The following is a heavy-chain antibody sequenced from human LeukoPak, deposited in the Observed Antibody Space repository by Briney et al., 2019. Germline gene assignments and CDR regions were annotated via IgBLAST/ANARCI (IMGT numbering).Heavy chain of an antibody. CDR1: GGSISSYY. J-gene: IGHJ2*01. V-gene: IGHV4-59*01. CDR3: ARIPYSSGWYAGASYWYFDL. CDR2: IYYSGST. D-gene: IGHD6-19*01. Sequence: PSETLSLTCTVSGGSISSYYWSWIRQPPGKGLEWIGYIYYSGSTNYNPSLKSRVTISVDTSKNQFSLKLSSVTAADTAVYYCARIPYSSGWYAGASYWYFDLWGRGTLVTVSS.